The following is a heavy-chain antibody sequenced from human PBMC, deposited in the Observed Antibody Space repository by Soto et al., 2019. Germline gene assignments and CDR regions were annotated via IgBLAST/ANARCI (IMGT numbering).Heavy chain of an antibody. J-gene: IGHJ6*02. Sequence: QGQLLESGPGLVKPSQTLSLTCTVSGGSVSSSDYYWSWIRQHPGKGLEWIGYIYNSGSTYYNQSLKGRVTISVDTSKNHFSLKLSSVTAADTAVYFCARAPSVAVVTIYYYGLDVWGQGTTVTVSS. D-gene: IGHD4-4*01. CDR2: IYNSGST. CDR3: ARAPSVAVVTIYYYGLDV. V-gene: IGHV4-31*03. CDR1: GGSVSSSDYY.